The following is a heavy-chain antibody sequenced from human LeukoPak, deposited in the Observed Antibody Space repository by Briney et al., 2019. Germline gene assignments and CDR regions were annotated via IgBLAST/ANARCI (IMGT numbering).Heavy chain of an antibody. CDR1: GFTFSSYG. V-gene: IGHV3-33*01. CDR2: IWYDGSNK. J-gene: IGHJ4*02. Sequence: GGSLRLSCAASGFTFSSYGMHWVRQAPGKGLEWVAVIWYDGSNKYYADSVKGRFTISRDNSKNTLYLQMNSLRAEDTAVYYCARTSSSWYSDYWGQGTLVTVSS. CDR3: ARTSSSWYSDY. D-gene: IGHD6-13*01.